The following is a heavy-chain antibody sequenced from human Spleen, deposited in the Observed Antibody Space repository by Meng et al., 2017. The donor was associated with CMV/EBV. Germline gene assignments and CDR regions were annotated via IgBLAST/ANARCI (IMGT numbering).Heavy chain of an antibody. V-gene: IGHV3-53*01. CDR3: ARGGGAYCGSDCYRNFDY. D-gene: IGHD2-21*02. J-gene: IGHJ4*02. CDR1: VSDNN. Sequence: VSDNNVSWRRQVPGKRLEWVSVIYRDGSTYYADSVKGRFTISRDKSKDTLYLQMNSLRVEDTAVYYCARGGGAYCGSDCYRNFDYWGQGTLVTVSS. CDR2: IYRDGST.